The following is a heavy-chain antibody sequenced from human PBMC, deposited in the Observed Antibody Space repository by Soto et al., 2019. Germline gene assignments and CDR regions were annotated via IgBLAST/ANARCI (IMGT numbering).Heavy chain of an antibody. V-gene: IGHV3-66*01. CDR3: ARALAPHEAFDI. J-gene: IGHJ3*02. Sequence: EVQLVESGGGLVQPGGSLRLSCAASGFTVSSNYMSWVRQAPGKGLEWVSVIYSGGSKYYADSVKGRFTISRDNSKNTLYLQTNSLRAEDTAVYYCARALAPHEAFDIGGQGTMVTVSS. CDR1: GFTVSSNY. CDR2: IYSGGSK.